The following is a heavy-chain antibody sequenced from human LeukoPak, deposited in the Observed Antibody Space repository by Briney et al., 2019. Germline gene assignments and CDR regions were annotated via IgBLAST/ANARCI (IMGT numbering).Heavy chain of an antibody. D-gene: IGHD2-21*01. V-gene: IGHV4-59*01. Sequence: SETLSLTCTVSGDPINSYYWSWIRQPPGKGLEWIGHIYYSGSTNYNPSLKSRVTISIDTSKNQFSLKLSSVTAADTAVYYCARTAYARFIDLWGRGTLVTVSS. CDR2: IYYSGST. CDR3: ARTAYARFIDL. CDR1: GDPINSYY. J-gene: IGHJ2*01.